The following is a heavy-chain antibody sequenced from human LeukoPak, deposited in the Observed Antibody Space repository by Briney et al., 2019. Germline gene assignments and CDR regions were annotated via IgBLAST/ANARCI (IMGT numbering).Heavy chain of an antibody. CDR3: ARRVDYGDYAFDY. D-gene: IGHD4-17*01. J-gene: IGHJ4*02. Sequence: GGSLRLSCAASGFTFSSYSMNWVRQAPGKGLEWVSSISSSSSYIYYAGSVKGRFTISRDNAKNSLYMQMNSLRAEDTAVYYCARRVDYGDYAFDYWGQGTLVTVSS. V-gene: IGHV3-21*01. CDR1: GFTFSSYS. CDR2: ISSSSSYI.